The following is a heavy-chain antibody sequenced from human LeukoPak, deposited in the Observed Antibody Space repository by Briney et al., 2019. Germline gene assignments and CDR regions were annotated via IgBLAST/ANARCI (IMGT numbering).Heavy chain of an antibody. CDR2: IYWNDDK. D-gene: IGHD6-19*01. CDR1: GFSLSTNGVG. V-gene: IGHV2-5*01. Sequence: SGPTLVKPTQTLTLTCTFSGFSLSTNGVGVGWIRQPPGKALEWLALIYWNDDKRYSPSLKSRLTITKDTSKNQVVLTMTNMDPVDTATYYCAHREVGYSSGWGLDYWGQGTLVTVSS. J-gene: IGHJ4*02. CDR3: AHREVGYSSGWGLDY.